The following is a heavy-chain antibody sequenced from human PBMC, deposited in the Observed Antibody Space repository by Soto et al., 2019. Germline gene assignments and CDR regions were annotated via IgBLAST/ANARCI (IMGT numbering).Heavy chain of an antibody. J-gene: IGHJ6*02. D-gene: IGHD2-2*01. CDR2: IYPGDSDT. V-gene: IGHV5-51*01. CDR3: ARRGYCSSTSCYYYGMDV. CDR1: GYSFTSYW. Sequence: PGESLKISCKGSGYSFTSYWIGWVRQMPGKGLEWMGIIYPGDSDTRYSPSFQGQATISADKSISTAYLQWSSLKASDTAMYYCARRGYCSSTSCYYYGMDVWGQGTTVTVSS.